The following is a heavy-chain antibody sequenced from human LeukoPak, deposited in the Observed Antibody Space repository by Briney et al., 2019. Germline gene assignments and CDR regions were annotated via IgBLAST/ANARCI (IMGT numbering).Heavy chain of an antibody. Sequence: GGSLRLSCAASGFTFSSYAIHWVRQAPGKGLEWVSGISWNSGSIGYADSVKGRFTISRDNAKNSLYLQMNSLRAEDTAVYYCAKDLHYVISAPLHGGQETRVTVS. CDR3: AKDLHYVISAPLH. V-gene: IGHV3-9*01. J-gene: IGHJ4*02. CDR2: ISWNSGSI. CDR1: GFTFSSYA. D-gene: IGHD3-22*01.